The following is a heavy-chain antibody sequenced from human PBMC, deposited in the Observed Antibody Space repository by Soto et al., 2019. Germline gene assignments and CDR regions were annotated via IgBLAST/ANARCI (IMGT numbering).Heavy chain of an antibody. CDR1: GGSISSSNW. J-gene: IGHJ6*02. CDR3: ARETGTTLGYYGMDV. Sequence: SETLSLTCAVSGGSISSSNWWSWVRQPPGKGLEWIGEIYHRGSTNYNPSLKSRVTISVDKSKNQFSLKLSSVTAADTAVYYCARETGTTLGYYGMDVWGQGTTVTVSS. V-gene: IGHV4-4*02. D-gene: IGHD1-1*01. CDR2: IYHRGST.